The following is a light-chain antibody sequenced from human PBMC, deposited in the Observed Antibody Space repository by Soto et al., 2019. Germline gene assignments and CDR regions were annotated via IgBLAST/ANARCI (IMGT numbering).Light chain of an antibody. Sequence: EIVLTQSPGTLSLSPGERATLSCRASQSVSSSFLAWYQQRPGQAPRLLIYGASSRATGIPDRFSGSGSGTDVTLTSSRRGPEDFAVYYCQQYGGSPETFGQGTKVEIK. CDR3: QQYGGSPET. CDR2: GAS. J-gene: IGKJ1*01. V-gene: IGKV3-20*01. CDR1: QSVSSSF.